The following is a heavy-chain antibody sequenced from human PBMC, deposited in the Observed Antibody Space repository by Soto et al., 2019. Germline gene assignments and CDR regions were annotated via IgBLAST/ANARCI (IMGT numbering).Heavy chain of an antibody. CDR3: VKGGWLDF. CDR2: ISDDSSRT. J-gene: IGHJ5*01. CDR1: GFTFNTFE. Sequence: EVQLLESGGGLVQPGGSLRLSCAASGFTFNTFELTWSRRAPGRGLEWVSFISDDSSRTYYADAVKGRFTISRDNSKYTLYLQMNSLTAEDTAVYACVKGGWLDFWGQGTLVTVSS. D-gene: IGHD3-16*01. V-gene: IGHV3-23*01.